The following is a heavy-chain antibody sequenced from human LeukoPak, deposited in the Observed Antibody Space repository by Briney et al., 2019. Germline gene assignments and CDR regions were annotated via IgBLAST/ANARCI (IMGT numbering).Heavy chain of an antibody. CDR3: ARVRYYYDGSGNNAYYFDL. V-gene: IGHV4-4*07. CDR2: IYSSGST. J-gene: IGHJ4*02. CDR1: GGSINTYY. Sequence: LETPSLTRTVSGGSINTYYWSWIRRRAREGLERIGRIYSSGSTNYNPPLKNRITMSVDMSKNQFSLRLSSVTAADTAVYYCARVRYYYDGSGNNAYYFDLWGQGTLVTVSS. D-gene: IGHD3-22*01.